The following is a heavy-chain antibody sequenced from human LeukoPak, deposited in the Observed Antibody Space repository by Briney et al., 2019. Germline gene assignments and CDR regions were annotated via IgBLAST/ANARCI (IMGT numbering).Heavy chain of an antibody. CDR3: ARRDQGYCSGGSCLVVWFDP. D-gene: IGHD2-15*01. CDR1: GGSISSSNW. Sequence: SGTLSLTCAVSGGSISSSNWWSWVRPPPGKGLEWIGEIYHSGSTNYNPSLKRRVTISVDKSKHQFSLKLSSVTAADTAVYYCARRDQGYCSGGSCLVVWFDPWGQGTLVTVSS. CDR2: IYHSGST. V-gene: IGHV4-4*02. J-gene: IGHJ5*02.